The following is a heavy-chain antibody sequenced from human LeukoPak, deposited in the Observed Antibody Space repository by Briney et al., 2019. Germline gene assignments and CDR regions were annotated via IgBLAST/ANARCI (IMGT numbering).Heavy chain of an antibody. J-gene: IGHJ3*02. CDR1: GGTFSSYA. CDR2: IIPIFGIA. Sequence: ASVKVSCKASGGTFSSYAVSWVRQAPGQGLEWMGRIIPIFGIANYAQKFQGRVTITADNSTSTAYMELSSLRSEDTAVYYCARASRFNYGSGADAFDIWGQGTMVTVSS. CDR3: ARASRFNYGSGADAFDI. D-gene: IGHD3-10*01. V-gene: IGHV1-69*04.